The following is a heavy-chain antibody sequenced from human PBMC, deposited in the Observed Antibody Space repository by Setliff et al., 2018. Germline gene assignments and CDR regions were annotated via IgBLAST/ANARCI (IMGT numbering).Heavy chain of an antibody. CDR1: GYSFGNYG. CDR3: ASAHTWALPGYKSGMDV. V-gene: IGHV1-18*01. CDR2: ISAYNINT. J-gene: IGHJ6*02. Sequence: GGSVKVSCKASGYSFGNYGMSWVRQAPGQGLEWMGWISAYNINTNYAMKFQGRVPITTDTSANIAYMELRSLRSDDTALYFCASAHTWALPGYKSGMDVCFHVTPVTVSS. D-gene: IGHD5-12*01.